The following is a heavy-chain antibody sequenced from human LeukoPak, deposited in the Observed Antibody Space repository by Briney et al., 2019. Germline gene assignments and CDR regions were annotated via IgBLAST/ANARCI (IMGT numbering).Heavy chain of an antibody. CDR2: IYYSGST. CDR3: ARDLGPRKGIDY. CDR1: GGSISSSSYY. D-gene: IGHD3-10*01. J-gene: IGHJ4*02. Sequence: SETLSLTCTVSGGSISSSSYYWGWIRQPPGKGLEWIGSIYYSGSTYYNPSLKSRVTISVDTSKNQFSLKLSSVTAADTAVYYCARDLGPRKGIDYWGQGALVTVSS. V-gene: IGHV4-39*07.